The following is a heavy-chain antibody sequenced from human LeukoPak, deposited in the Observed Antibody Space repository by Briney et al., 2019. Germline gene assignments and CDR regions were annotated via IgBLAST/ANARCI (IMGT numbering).Heavy chain of an antibody. CDR1: GYTFTSYG. Sequence: ASVKVSCKASGYTFTSYGVSWVRQAPGQGLEWMGWISAYNGNTNYAQNLQGRVTLTTDTSTSTAYMELRSLRSDDTALYYCARSNYAGHSAFDYWGQGTLVTVSS. CDR3: ARSNYAGHSAFDY. V-gene: IGHV1-18*01. CDR2: ISAYNGNT. J-gene: IGHJ4*02. D-gene: IGHD4-23*01.